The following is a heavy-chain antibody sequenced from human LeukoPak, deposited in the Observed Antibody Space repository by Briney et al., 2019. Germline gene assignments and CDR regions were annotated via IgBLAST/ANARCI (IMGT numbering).Heavy chain of an antibody. CDR3: ARGRYDSSGYYSIFDY. D-gene: IGHD3-22*01. Sequence: GGSLRLSCAASGFTFSSYSMNWVRQAPGKGLEWVSSISSSSSYIYYADSVKGRFTISRDNAKNSLYLQMNSLRAEDTAVYYCARGRYDSSGYYSIFDYWGQGTLVTVSS. J-gene: IGHJ4*02. V-gene: IGHV3-21*01. CDR2: ISSSSSYI. CDR1: GFTFSSYS.